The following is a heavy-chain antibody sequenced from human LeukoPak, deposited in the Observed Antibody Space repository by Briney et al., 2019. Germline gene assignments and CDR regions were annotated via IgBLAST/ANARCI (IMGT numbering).Heavy chain of an antibody. CDR1: GSTFSHYY. V-gene: IGHV3-11*06. CDR2: ICSSSSYT. D-gene: IGHD3-9*01. Sequence: GGSLRLSCAASGSTFSHYYMSWIRQAPGKGLEWVSYICSSSSYTNYADSVKGRFTISRDNAKNSLYLQMNSLRAEDTAVYYCARGRSDYDILTGYYAYWGQGTLITVSS. J-gene: IGHJ4*02. CDR3: ARGRSDYDILTGYYAY.